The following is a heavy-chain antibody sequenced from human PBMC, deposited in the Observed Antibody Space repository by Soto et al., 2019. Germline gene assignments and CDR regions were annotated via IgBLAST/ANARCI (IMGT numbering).Heavy chain of an antibody. CDR1: GFTFSSYS. J-gene: IGHJ4*02. D-gene: IGHD3-10*01. V-gene: IGHV3-21*01. CDR2: ISSSSSYI. CDR3: ARDRFYYYSAGSYFLPDY. Sequence: GGSLRLSCAASGFTFSSYSMNWVRQAPWKGLEWVSSISSSSSYIYYADSVKGRFTISRDNAKNSLYLQMNSLRAEDTAVYYCARDRFYYYSAGSYFLPDYWGQGTLVTVSS.